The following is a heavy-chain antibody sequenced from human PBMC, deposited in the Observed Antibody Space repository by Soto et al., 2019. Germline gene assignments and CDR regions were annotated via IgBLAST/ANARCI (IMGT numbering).Heavy chain of an antibody. Sequence: SETLSLTCTVYGDSVSGASYYWTWIRQSPGKGLEWIGYIYYSGSTTYNPSLKSRVTISIDTAKNQFSLILTSVTPADTAVYYCARDIRGYSRAFDFWGQGTLVTVSS. CDR2: IYYSGST. J-gene: IGHJ4*02. CDR3: ARDIRGYSRAFDF. CDR1: GDSVSGASYY. D-gene: IGHD5-18*01. V-gene: IGHV4-61*01.